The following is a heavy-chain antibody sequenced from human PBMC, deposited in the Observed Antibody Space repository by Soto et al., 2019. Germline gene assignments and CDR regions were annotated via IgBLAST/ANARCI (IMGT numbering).Heavy chain of an antibody. CDR3: AKVRGQTWHFDY. CDR2: LSGSGGTA. Sequence: EVQLLESGGGSVQPGGSLRLSCAASGFTFSNYAMHWVRRPPGKGLEWVSSLSGSGGTAYYADSVQGRFSISRDSLVNTLYLQMKSLRVEDTAVYYCAKVRGQTWHFDYWGHGTLVTGSP. D-gene: IGHD3-10*01. V-gene: IGHV3-23*01. J-gene: IGHJ4*01. CDR1: GFTFSNYA.